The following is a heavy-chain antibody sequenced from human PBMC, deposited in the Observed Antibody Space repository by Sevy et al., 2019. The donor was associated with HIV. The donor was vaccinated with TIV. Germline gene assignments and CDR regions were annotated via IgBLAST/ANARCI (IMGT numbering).Heavy chain of an antibody. V-gene: IGHV1-2*04. CDR1: GYTFTGYY. Sequence: ASVKVSCKASGYTFTGYYMHWVRQAPGQGLEWMGWINPNSGGTNYAQKFQGWVTMTRETSISTAYMGLSRLRSDDTAVYYCARGRPNTYYYGSGSYYYYYYGMDVWGQGTTVTVSS. CDR2: INPNSGGT. CDR3: ARGRPNTYYYGSGSYYYYYYGMDV. J-gene: IGHJ6*02. D-gene: IGHD3-10*01.